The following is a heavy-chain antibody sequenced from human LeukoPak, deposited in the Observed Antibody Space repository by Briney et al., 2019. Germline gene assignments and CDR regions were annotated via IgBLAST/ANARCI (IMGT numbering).Heavy chain of an antibody. V-gene: IGHV3-48*01. D-gene: IGHD3-3*01. J-gene: IGHJ6*03. Sequence: GGSLRLSCAASGFTFSSYEMNWVRQAPGKGLEWVSYISSSSSTIYYADSVKGRFTISRDNAKNSLYLQMNSLRAEDTAVYYCARYYDFWSGYWSTDYYYYMDVWGKGTTVTVSS. CDR3: ARYYDFWSGYWSTDYYYYMDV. CDR2: ISSSSSTI. CDR1: GFTFSSYE.